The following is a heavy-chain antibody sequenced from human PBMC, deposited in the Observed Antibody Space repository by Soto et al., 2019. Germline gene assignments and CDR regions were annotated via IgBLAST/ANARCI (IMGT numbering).Heavy chain of an antibody. CDR2: VTSSGGTI. CDR3: VGGLYGSGNYFFDY. D-gene: IGHD3-10*01. V-gene: IGHV3-11*01. J-gene: IGHJ4*02. CDR1: GFTFSDYY. Sequence: PGVSMRLSCAAAGFTFSDYYINWILQAPGKGLEQISYVTSSGGTIYYADSVRGQFTVSRDNGKNSVFLQMDSLRVEDTAVFFCVGGLYGSGNYFFDYWGQGTLVTVSS.